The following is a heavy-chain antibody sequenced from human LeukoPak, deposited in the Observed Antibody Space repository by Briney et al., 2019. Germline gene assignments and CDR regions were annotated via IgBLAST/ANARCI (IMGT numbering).Heavy chain of an antibody. CDR2: IRYDGRNK. Sequence: GGSLRLSCAASGFSFNNSGMHWVRQAPGKGREWVSFIRYDGRNKYYVDSVKGRFTISRDNSKNTLYLQMNSLRAEDTALYYCAKDHAPTAIPSGNWGQGTLVTVSS. V-gene: IGHV3-30*02. J-gene: IGHJ4*02. CDR3: AKDHAPTAIPSGN. CDR1: GFSFNNSG. D-gene: IGHD2-21*02.